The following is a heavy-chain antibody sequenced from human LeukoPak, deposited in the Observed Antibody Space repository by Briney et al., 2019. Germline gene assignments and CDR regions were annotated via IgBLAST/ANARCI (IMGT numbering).Heavy chain of an antibody. CDR3: ARDARQYITYFDY. CDR1: GYSISSGYY. CDR2: IYHSGST. V-gene: IGHV4-38-2*02. D-gene: IGHD3-10*01. Sequence: PSETLSLTCTVSGYSISSGYYWGWIRQPPGKGLEWIGSIYHSGSTYYNPSLKSRVTISVDTSKNQFSLKLSSVTAADTAVYYCARDARQYITYFDYWGQGTLVTVSS. J-gene: IGHJ4*02.